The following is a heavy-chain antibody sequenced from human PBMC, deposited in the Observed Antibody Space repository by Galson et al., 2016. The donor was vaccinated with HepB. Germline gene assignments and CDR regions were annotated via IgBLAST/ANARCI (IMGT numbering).Heavy chain of an antibody. J-gene: IGHJ4*02. V-gene: IGHV1-69*13. CDR2: TIPIFGTA. D-gene: IGHD4-23*01. Sequence: SVKVSCKAFGRTFSSYGISWVRQAPGQGLEWMGGTIPIFGTANYAQKFQGRVTITADESTRTAYMEPSSLRSADTAVYYWARKDGGKDYWGQGTLVTVSS. CDR1: GRTFSSYG. CDR3: ARKDGGKDY.